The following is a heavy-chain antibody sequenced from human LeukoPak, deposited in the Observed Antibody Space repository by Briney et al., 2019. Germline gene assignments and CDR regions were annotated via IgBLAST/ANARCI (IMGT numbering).Heavy chain of an antibody. V-gene: IGHV4-31*11. CDR1: GGSFSGYY. CDR2: IYYSGST. CDR3: ARVPTDYYDSRGSDI. J-gene: IGHJ3*02. Sequence: SETLSLTCAVYGGSFSGYYWSWIRQHPGKGLEWIGYIYYSGSTYYNPSLKSRVTISVDTSKNQFSLKLSSVTAADTAVYYCARVPTDYYDSRGSDIWGQGTMVTVSS. D-gene: IGHD3-22*01.